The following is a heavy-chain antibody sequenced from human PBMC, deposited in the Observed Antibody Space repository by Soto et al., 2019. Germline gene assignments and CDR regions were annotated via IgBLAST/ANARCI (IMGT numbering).Heavy chain of an antibody. D-gene: IGHD3-9*01. J-gene: IGHJ4*02. V-gene: IGHV1-3*01. CDR3: ARTSATGYYTGDY. Sequence: AXVKVSGKASGGTFSSYAIRWVRQAPGQRLEWMGWINAGNGNTKYSQKFQGRVTITRDTSASTAYMELSSLRSEDTAVYYCARTSATGYYTGDYWGQGTLVTVSS. CDR1: GGTFSSYA. CDR2: INAGNGNT.